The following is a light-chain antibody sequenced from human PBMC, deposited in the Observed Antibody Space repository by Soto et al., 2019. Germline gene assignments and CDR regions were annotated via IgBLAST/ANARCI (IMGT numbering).Light chain of an antibody. V-gene: IGKV1-5*01. CDR1: QSIRSW. CDR3: QQYNSYST. CDR2: DAS. J-gene: IGKJ1*01. Sequence: DIQMTQSPSTLSASVGDRVTITCRASQSIRSWLAWYQQKPGKAPKLLIFDASSLESGVPSRFSGSGSGTEFILTISSLQPEDFATYYCQQYNSYSTFGQGTKVEIK.